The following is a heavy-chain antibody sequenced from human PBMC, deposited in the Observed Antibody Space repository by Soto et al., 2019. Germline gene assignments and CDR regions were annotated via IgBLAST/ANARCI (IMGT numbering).Heavy chain of an antibody. CDR3: ARSGGGQKQQPPKYYYGMDV. D-gene: IGHD6-13*01. J-gene: IGHJ6*02. Sequence: GGSLILSWVASGFTFSSYSMNWVRQAPGKGLEWVSYISSSSSSRYYADSVKGRFTISRDNAKNSLYLQMNSLRDEDTAAYYCARSGGGQKQQPPKYYYGMDVWGQGTTVTVSS. CDR2: ISSSSSSR. CDR1: GFTFSSYS. V-gene: IGHV3-48*02.